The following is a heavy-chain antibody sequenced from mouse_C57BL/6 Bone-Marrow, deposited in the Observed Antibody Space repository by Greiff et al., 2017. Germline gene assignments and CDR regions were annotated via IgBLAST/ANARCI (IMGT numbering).Heavy chain of an antibody. V-gene: IGHV5-6*01. Sequence: EVHLVESGGDLVKPGGSLKLSCAASGFTFSSYGMSWVRQTPDKRLEWVATISSGGSYTYYPDSVKGRFTISRDNAKNTLYLQMSSLKSEDTAMYYCARHPPSYYFGSSYAYYFDYWGQGTTLTVSS. D-gene: IGHD1-1*01. CDR3: ARHPPSYYFGSSYAYYFDY. CDR2: ISSGGSYT. CDR1: GFTFSSYG. J-gene: IGHJ2*01.